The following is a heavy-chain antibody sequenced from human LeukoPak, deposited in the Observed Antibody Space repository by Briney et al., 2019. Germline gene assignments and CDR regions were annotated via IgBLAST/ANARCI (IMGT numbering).Heavy chain of an antibody. D-gene: IGHD3-3*01. V-gene: IGHV4-34*01. CDR2: INHSGST. CDR1: GGSFSGYY. CDR3: AGGYNYDFWSGYPKGELDY. J-gene: IGHJ4*02. Sequence: PSETLSLTCAVYGGSFSGYYWSWIRQPPGKGLEWIGEINHSGSTNYNPSLKSRVTISVDTSKNQFSLKLSSVTAADTAVYYCAGGYNYDFWSGYPKGELDYWGQGTLVTVSS.